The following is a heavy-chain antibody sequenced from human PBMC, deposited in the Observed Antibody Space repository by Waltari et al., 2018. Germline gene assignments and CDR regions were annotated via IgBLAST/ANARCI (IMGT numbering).Heavy chain of an antibody. J-gene: IGHJ6*02. CDR1: GNPLSSYW. Sequence: ELQLAESGGGLVQPGGSLGPPGEGSGNPLSSYWMHWVRQVPGKGPVWVSRINSDGSSTTYADSVKGRFTISRDDAKNTLYLQMNSLRAEDTAVYYCVGATPSSDVWGRGTTVTVSS. CDR2: INSDGSST. CDR3: VGATPSSDV. D-gene: IGHD1-26*01. V-gene: IGHV3-74*01.